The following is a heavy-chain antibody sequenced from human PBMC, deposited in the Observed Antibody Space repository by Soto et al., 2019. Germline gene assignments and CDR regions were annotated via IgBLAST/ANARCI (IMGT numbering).Heavy chain of an antibody. V-gene: IGHV3-53*01. CDR3: AREVPLLYSGFDY. Sequence: GGSLRLSCAASGFTVSSNYMSWVRQAPGKGLEWVSVIYSGGSTYYADSVKGRFTISRDNSKNTLYLQMNSLRAEDTAVYYCAREVPLLYSGFDYWGQGTLVTVSS. J-gene: IGHJ4*02. CDR1: GFTVSSNY. CDR2: IYSGGST. D-gene: IGHD2-2*02.